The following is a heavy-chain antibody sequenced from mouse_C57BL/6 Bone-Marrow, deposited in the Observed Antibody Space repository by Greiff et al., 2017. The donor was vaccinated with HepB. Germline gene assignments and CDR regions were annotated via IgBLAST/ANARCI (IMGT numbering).Heavy chain of an antibody. CDR3: TRVGLRFYWYFDV. CDR2: ISSGGDYI. CDR1: GFTFSSYA. V-gene: IGHV5-9-1*02. D-gene: IGHD2-14*01. Sequence: DVQLQESGEGLVKPGGSLKLSCAASGFTFSSYAMSWVRQTPEKRLEWVAYISSGGDYIYYADTVKGRFTISRDNARNTLYLQMSSLKSEDTAMYYCTRVGLRFYWYFDVWGTGTTVTVSS. J-gene: IGHJ1*03.